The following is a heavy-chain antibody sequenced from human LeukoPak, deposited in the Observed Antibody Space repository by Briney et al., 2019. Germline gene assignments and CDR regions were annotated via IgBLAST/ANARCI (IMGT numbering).Heavy chain of an antibody. V-gene: IGHV1-69*13. CDR1: GGTFSSYA. CDR2: IIPIFGTA. Sequence: SVKVSCKASGGTFSSYAISWVRQAPGQGLEWMGGIIPIFGTANYAQKFQGRVTITADESTSTAYMELSSLRSEDTAVYYCASRGSGSYYPYFDYWGQGTLVTVSS. D-gene: IGHD3-10*01. J-gene: IGHJ4*02. CDR3: ASRGSGSYYPYFDY.